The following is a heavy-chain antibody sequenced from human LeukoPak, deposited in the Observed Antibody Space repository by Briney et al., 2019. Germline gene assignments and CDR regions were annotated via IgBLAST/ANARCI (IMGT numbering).Heavy chain of an antibody. V-gene: IGHV3-15*01. CDR2: IKSKTDGGTT. J-gene: IGHJ6*03. CDR3: TTREYYYYYMDV. CDR1: GFTFSSYG. Sequence: PGGSLRLSCAASGFTFSSYGMHWVRQAPGKGLEWVGRIKSKTDGGTTDYAAPVKGRFTISRDDSKNTLYLQMNSLKTEDTAVYYCTTREYYYYYMDVWGKGTTVTVSS.